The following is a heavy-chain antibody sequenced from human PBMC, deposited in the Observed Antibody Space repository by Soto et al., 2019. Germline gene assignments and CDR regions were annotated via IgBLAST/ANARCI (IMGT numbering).Heavy chain of an antibody. D-gene: IGHD3-10*01. CDR2: ISSSSSTI. J-gene: IGHJ4*02. CDR3: ARENPLWFGEQIDY. CDR1: GFTFSSYS. V-gene: IGHV3-48*02. Sequence: EVQLVESGGGLVQPGGSLRLSCAASGFTFSSYSMNWVRQAPGKGLEWVSYISSSSSTIYYADSVKGRFTISRDNAKSCMYLHMNSLRDEDTAVYYCARENPLWFGEQIDYWGQGTLVTVSS.